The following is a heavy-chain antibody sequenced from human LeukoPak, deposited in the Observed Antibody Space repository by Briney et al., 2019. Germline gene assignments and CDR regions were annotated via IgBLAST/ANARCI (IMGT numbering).Heavy chain of an antibody. Sequence: ETLSLTCAVYGGSFSGHYWSWVRQAPGKGLEWVSAVVGGGAPTFYADSVKGRFTLSRDNSKNTLYLQMNSLRAEDTAVYYCVKRGSSENHYFDYWGRGTLVTVSS. V-gene: IGHV3-23*01. CDR1: GGSFSGHY. J-gene: IGHJ4*02. CDR2: VVGGGAPT. D-gene: IGHD5-12*01. CDR3: VKRGSSENHYFDY.